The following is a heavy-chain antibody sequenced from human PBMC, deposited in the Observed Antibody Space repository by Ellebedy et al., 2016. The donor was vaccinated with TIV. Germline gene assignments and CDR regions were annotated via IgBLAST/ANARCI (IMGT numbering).Heavy chain of an antibody. CDR3: ARHRYYSSTWYYFDY. J-gene: IGHJ4*02. Sequence: GESLKISCAASGFTFSSYGMHWVRQAPGKGLEWVAVIWYDGSNKYYTDSVKGRFTISRDNSKNTLYLQMNSLRAEDTAVYYCARHRYYSSTWYYFDYWGQGTLVTVSS. V-gene: IGHV3-33*08. CDR1: GFTFSSYG. CDR2: IWYDGSNK. D-gene: IGHD2-2*01.